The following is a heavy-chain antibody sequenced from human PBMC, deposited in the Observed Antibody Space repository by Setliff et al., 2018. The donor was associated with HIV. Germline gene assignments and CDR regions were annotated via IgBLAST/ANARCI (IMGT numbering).Heavy chain of an antibody. CDR2: IYHSGST. CDR3: ARAPGEAYNFWSDYKVAGAFDI. D-gene: IGHD3-3*01. V-gene: IGHV4-4*02. CDR1: GGSISSRNW. J-gene: IGHJ3*02. Sequence: SETLSLTGTVSGGSISSRNWLSWVRQPPGKGLEWIGEIYHSGSTNYNPSLKSRVTISVDKSTNQVSLKLNSVTAADTAVYYCARAPGEAYNFWSDYKVAGAFDIWGQGTMVTVSS.